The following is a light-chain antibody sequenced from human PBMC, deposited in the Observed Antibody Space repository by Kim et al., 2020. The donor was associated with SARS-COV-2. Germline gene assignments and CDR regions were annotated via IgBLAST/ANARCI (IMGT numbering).Light chain of an antibody. Sequence: LPGERATLPVRATKRVTNVHLMWYQQKSGQAPRLLIYAASYRAAGIPARFSGTESGTDFTLSISSLEPEDSAVYYCQQRTSWPLTFGGGTKVDIK. CDR1: KRVTNVH. V-gene: IGKV3-11*01. CDR3: QQRTSWPLT. J-gene: IGKJ4*01. CDR2: AAS.